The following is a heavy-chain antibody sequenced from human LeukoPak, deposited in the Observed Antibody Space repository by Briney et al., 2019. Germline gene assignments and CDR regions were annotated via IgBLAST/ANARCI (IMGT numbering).Heavy chain of an antibody. D-gene: IGHD3-22*01. CDR1: GGSFSGYY. Sequence: SETLSLTCAVYGGSFSGYYWSWIRQPPGKGLEWIGEINHSGSTNYNPSLKSRVTISVDTSKNQFSLKLSSVTAADTAVYYCARAFRGYYDSNHAFDIWGQGTMVTVSS. CDR2: INHSGST. V-gene: IGHV4-34*01. CDR3: ARAFRGYYDSNHAFDI. J-gene: IGHJ3*02.